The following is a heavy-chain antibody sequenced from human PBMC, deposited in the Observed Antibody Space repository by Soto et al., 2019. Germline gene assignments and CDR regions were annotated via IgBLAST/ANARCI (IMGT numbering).Heavy chain of an antibody. D-gene: IGHD3-10*01. J-gene: IGHJ4*02. CDR3: ARLRPPTSRPTVTMVRGVINGYFDY. CDR2: ITPIFGAS. V-gene: IGHV1-69*01. Sequence: QVQLVQSGAEVKKPGSSIKVSCKASGGTFIDHTFTWVRQAPGQGLEWVGGITPIFGASNYAQNFQGRVTITADESTSTVYMEMSSLRSEDTAVYYCARLRPPTSRPTVTMVRGVINGYFDYWGQGTPVTVSS. CDR1: GGTFIDHT.